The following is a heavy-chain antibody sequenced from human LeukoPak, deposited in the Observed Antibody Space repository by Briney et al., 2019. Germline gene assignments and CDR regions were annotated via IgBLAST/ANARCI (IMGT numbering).Heavy chain of an antibody. J-gene: IGHJ4*02. Sequence: ASVKVSCKASGYTFTGYHILWVRQAPGQGLEWMGRFDPNSGGTNYAQKFQGRVTMTRDTSISTAYMELSRLRSDDTAVYYCAREHSGDYVVVYWGQGTLVTVSS. D-gene: IGHD4-17*01. V-gene: IGHV1-2*06. CDR1: GYTFTGYH. CDR2: FDPNSGGT. CDR3: AREHSGDYVVVY.